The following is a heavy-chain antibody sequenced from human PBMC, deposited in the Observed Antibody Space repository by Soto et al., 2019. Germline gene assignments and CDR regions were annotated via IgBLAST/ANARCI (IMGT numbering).Heavy chain of an antibody. CDR1: GYTFTSYY. Sequence: GASVKVSCKASGYTFTSYYMHWVRQAPGQGLEWMGIINPSGGSTSYAQKFQGRVTMTRDTSTSTVYMELSSLRSEDTAVYYCARDRSNPGYCSVVIFYSTARNWFDPWGQGILVTV. J-gene: IGHJ5*02. V-gene: IGHV1-46*01. CDR3: ARDRSNPGYCSVVIFYSTARNWFDP. D-gene: IGHD2-15*01. CDR2: INPSGGST.